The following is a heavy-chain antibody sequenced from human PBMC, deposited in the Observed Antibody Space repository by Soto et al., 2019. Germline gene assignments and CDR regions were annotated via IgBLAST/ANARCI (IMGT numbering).Heavy chain of an antibody. V-gene: IGHV1-69*13. Sequence: ASGNISCKASGDAFTNYIFDWVRQAPGQGLEWMGGIIPMFGTPKYAQTFQDRVTISAGVSTGTAPLELTSLRFDDTAVYYCARGRDKRMVGLYSESWGDGNRVPVS. CDR3: ARGRDKRMVGLYSES. CDR1: GDAFTNYI. D-gene: IGHD1-26*01. J-gene: IGHJ4*01. CDR2: IIPMFGTP.